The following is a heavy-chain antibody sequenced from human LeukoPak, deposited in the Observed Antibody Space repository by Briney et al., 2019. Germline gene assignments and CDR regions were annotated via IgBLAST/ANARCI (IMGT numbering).Heavy chain of an antibody. V-gene: IGHV1-2*02. CDR3: ARAYCSGGSCYLDYGTPFDP. CDR1: GYTFTGYY. J-gene: IGHJ5*02. Sequence: GASVKVSCKASGYTFTGYYMHWVRQAPGQGLEWMGWINPNSGGTNYAQKFQGRVTMTRDTSISTAYMELSRLRSDDTAVYYCARAYCSGGSCYLDYGTPFDPWGQGTLVTVSS. CDR2: INPNSGGT. D-gene: IGHD2-15*01.